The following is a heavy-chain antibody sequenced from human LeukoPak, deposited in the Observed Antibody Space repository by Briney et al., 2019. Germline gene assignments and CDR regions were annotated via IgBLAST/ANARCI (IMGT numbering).Heavy chain of an antibody. Sequence: PSETLSLTCAVYGGSFSGYYWSWIRQPPGKGLEWIEEINHSGSTNYNPSLKSRVTISVDTSKNQFSLKLSSVTAADTAVYYCARGRLYCSSTSCFYYYYYYMDVWGKGTTVTVSS. J-gene: IGHJ6*03. D-gene: IGHD2-2*01. V-gene: IGHV4-34*01. CDR3: ARGRLYCSSTSCFYYYYYYMDV. CDR2: INHSGST. CDR1: GGSFSGYY.